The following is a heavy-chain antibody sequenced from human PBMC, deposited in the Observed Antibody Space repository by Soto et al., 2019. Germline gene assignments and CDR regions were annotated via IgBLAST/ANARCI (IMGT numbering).Heavy chain of an antibody. CDR1: GFTFSSYW. J-gene: IGHJ6*02. V-gene: IGHV3-7*01. CDR2: IKQDGSEE. D-gene: IGHD6-13*01. Sequence: EVQLVESGGGLVQPGGSLRLSCVDSGFTFSSYWMSWVRQAPVKGLEWVGNIKQDGSEENYVDSLKGRFTISRDNAKNSMYVQMNSLRAEDTAVYYCASIAATGRGWDVWGQGTTVVVSS. CDR3: ASIAATGRGWDV.